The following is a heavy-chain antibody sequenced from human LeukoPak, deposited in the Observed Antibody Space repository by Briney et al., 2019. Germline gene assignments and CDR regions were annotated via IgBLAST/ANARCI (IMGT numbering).Heavy chain of an antibody. D-gene: IGHD6-13*01. CDR2: IYTSGST. CDR1: GGSISSGSYY. Sequence: SQTLSLTCTVSGGSISSGSYYWSWIRQPAGKRLEWIGRIYTSGSTNYNPSLKSRVTISVDTSKNQFSLKLSSVTAADTAVYYCARRIAAAPMSWFDPWGQGTLVTVSS. V-gene: IGHV4-61*02. CDR3: ARRIAAAPMSWFDP. J-gene: IGHJ5*02.